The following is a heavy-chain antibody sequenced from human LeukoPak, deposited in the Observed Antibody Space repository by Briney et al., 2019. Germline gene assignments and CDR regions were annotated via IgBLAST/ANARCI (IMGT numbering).Heavy chain of an antibody. V-gene: IGHV1-8*01. J-gene: IGHJ6*03. Sequence: GASVKVSCKASGYTFTSYDINWVRQATGQGLEWMGWMNPKSGNTDYAQKFQGRVTMTRNTSISTAYMELSSLRSGDTAVYYCARGGRAGSSWYRFWRHYYMDVWGKGTTVTVSS. D-gene: IGHD6-13*01. CDR2: MNPKSGNT. CDR3: ARGGRAGSSWYRFWRHYYMDV. CDR1: GYTFTSYD.